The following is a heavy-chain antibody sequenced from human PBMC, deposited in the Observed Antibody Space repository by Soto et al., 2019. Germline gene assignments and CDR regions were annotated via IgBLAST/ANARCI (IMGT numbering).Heavy chain of an antibody. J-gene: IGHJ4*02. CDR1: GLSVSSNY. CDR3: ARDFDGGPLGF. CDR2: IYSGGST. V-gene: IGHV3-53*01. Sequence: GGSLRLSCAASGLSVSSNYMTWVRQAPGKGLEWVSVIYSGGSTYYADSVKGRFTISRDNSKNTLYLQMNRLRADDTAVYYCARDFDGGPLGFWGQGTLVTVSS. D-gene: IGHD3-16*01.